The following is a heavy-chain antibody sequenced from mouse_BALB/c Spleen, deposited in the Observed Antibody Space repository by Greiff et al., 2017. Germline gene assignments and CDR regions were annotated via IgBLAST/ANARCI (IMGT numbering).Heavy chain of an antibody. CDR3: ARGGGYYYAMDY. CDR2: ISTYYGDA. CDR1: GYTFTDYA. V-gene: IGHV1S137*01. J-gene: IGHJ4*01. Sequence: VQLQQSGAELVRPGVSVKISCKGSGYTFTDYAMHWVKQSHAKSLEWIGVISTYYGDASYNQKFKGKATMTVDKSSSTAYMELARLTSEDSAIYYCARGGGYYYAMDYWGQGTSVTVSS.